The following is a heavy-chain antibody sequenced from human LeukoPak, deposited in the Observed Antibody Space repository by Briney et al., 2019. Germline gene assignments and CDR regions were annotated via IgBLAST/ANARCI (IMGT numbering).Heavy chain of an antibody. CDR1: GFTFSSYG. D-gene: IGHD6-13*01. Sequence: GGSLRLSCAASGFTFSSYGMHRARQAPGKGLEWVAVIWDDGSNKYYADSVKGRFTISRDNSKSTLYLQLNSLRAEDTAVYYCARDSGSWPENLFDYWGQGTLVTVSS. V-gene: IGHV3-33*01. CDR3: ARDSGSWPENLFDY. J-gene: IGHJ4*02. CDR2: IWDDGSNK.